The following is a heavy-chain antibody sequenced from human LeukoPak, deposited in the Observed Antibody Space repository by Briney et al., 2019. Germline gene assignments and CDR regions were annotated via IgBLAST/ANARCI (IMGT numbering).Heavy chain of an antibody. CDR2: ISGGGST. CDR3: AKDGKGGIYPYYFDY. Sequence: GGSLRLSCAASGFTFSSYAMIWVRQAPGKGLEWVSCISGGGSTSYADSVKGRFTISRDNSKNMLYLQMNSLRAEDTAVYYCAKDGKGGIYPYYFDYWGQGTLVTVSS. CDR1: GFTFSSYA. J-gene: IGHJ4*02. V-gene: IGHV3-23*01. D-gene: IGHD1-1*01.